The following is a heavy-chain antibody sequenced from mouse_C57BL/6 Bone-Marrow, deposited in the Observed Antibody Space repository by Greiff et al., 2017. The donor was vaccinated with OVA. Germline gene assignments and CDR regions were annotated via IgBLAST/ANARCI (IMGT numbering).Heavy chain of an antibody. V-gene: IGHV14-4*01. D-gene: IGHD2-5*01. J-gene: IGHJ3*01. Sequence: EVKLMESGAELVRPGASVKLSCTASGFNFKDDYMHWVKQRPEQGLEWIGWIDPGNGDTDYAWKFQGKATLTADTSSNTAYLQLSSLSSEVTALYYCRTYYSNCAWCSYWGQGTLVTVSA. CDR1: GFNFKDDY. CDR3: RTYYSNCAWCSY. CDR2: IDPGNGDT.